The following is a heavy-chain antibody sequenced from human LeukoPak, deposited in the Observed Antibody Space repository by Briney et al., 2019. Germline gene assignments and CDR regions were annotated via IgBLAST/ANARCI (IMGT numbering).Heavy chain of an antibody. D-gene: IGHD6-19*01. CDR3: ARGEQWLVRY. V-gene: IGHV1-2*02. CDR2: IDPNSGDA. CDR1: GYTFSGYY. J-gene: IGHJ4*02. Sequence: GASVKVSCKTFGYTFSGYYIHWVRQAPGQGLEWMGWIDPNSGDAKYTQKFQGRVTMTRDTSINTLYLEVRSDDTAVYYCARGEQWLVRYWGRGTLVTVSS.